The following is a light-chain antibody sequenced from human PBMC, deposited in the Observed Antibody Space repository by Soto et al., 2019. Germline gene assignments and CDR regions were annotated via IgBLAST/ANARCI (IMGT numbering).Light chain of an antibody. CDR2: AAS. Sequence: IQLTQSPASLSSSVPERFTITCRASQGISSYLAWYQQKPGKAPKLLIYAASTLQSGVPSRFSGSGSGTDFTLTISSLQPEDFATYYCQQLNSYPLTFGQGTRLEI. CDR1: QGISSY. J-gene: IGKJ5*01. CDR3: QQLNSYPLT. V-gene: IGKV1-9*01.